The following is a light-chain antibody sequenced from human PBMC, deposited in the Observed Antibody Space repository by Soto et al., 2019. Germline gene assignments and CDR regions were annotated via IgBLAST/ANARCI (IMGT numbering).Light chain of an antibody. CDR3: QSYDSSLSGWV. CDR2: GNS. V-gene: IGLV1-40*01. CDR1: SSNIGAVYD. J-gene: IGLJ3*02. Sequence: QSVLTQPPSVSGAPGQRVTISCTGSSSNIGAVYDVHWYQQFPGTAPKLLIYGNSNRPSGVPDRFSGSKSDTSASLAITGLQAEDEADYFCQSYDSSLSGWVFGGGTKLTVL.